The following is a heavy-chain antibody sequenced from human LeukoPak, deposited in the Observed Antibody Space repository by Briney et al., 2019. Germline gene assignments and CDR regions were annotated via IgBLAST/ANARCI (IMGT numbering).Heavy chain of an antibody. CDR2: INPNSGGT. J-gene: IGHJ4*02. CDR1: GYTFTGYY. V-gene: IGHV1-2*02. Sequence: ASVKVSCKASGYTFTGYYMHWVRQAPGQGLEWMGWINPNSGGTNYAQKFQGRVTMTRDTSISTAYMELSRLRSDDTAVFYCARGEIVVVPAAIPEYWGQGTLVTVSS. D-gene: IGHD2-2*02. CDR3: ARGEIVVVPAAIPEY.